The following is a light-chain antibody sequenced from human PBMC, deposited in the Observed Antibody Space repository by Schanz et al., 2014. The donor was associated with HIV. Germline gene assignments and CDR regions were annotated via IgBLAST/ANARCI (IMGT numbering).Light chain of an antibody. CDR1: ESIGSW. CDR2: AAS. Sequence: DIQMTQSPSTLSLYVGDTVTITCRANESIGSWLAWYQQKPGKAPKLLIYAASTLESGVPSRFSGSGSGTEFTLTISSLQPDDFATYYCQQYYTYSTFGQGTTVEFK. J-gene: IGKJ1*01. V-gene: IGKV1-5*01. CDR3: QQYYTYST.